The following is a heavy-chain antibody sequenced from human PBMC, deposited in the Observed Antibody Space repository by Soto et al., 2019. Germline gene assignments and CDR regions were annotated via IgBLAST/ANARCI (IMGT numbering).Heavy chain of an antibody. CDR2: ISTTGGST. J-gene: IGHJ4*02. V-gene: IGHV3-23*01. Sequence: DVQLLESGGSLVQPGGSLRLSCALSGFTFKAYSLSWVRQAPGKGLQWVSAISTTGGSTYYADSVKGRFTISRHNSQNTLSLQMNSLRAEDTGVYYCARPDGATYNFRYWGQGTLVTVSS. CDR3: ARPDGATYNFRY. D-gene: IGHD1-1*01. CDR1: GFTFKAYS.